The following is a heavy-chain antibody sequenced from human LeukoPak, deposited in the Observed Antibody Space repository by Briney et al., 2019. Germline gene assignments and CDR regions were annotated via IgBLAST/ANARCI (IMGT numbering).Heavy chain of an antibody. J-gene: IGHJ6*02. V-gene: IGHV4-59*01. CDR1: GGSISGYY. CDR2: IHYSGST. Sequence: PSETLSLTCTVSGGSISGYYWSWVRQPPGKRLEWIGYIHYSGSTNYNPPLRSRVTISVDTSKNQFSLRLSSVTAADTAVYYCARSLQYNNNNYFYYGMDVWGQGTTVTVSS. D-gene: IGHD3-10*01. CDR3: ARSLQYNNNNYFYYGMDV.